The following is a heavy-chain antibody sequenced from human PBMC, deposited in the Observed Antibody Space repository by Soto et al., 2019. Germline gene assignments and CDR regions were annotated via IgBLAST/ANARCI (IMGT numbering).Heavy chain of an antibody. J-gene: IGHJ4*02. Sequence: PGGSLRLSCVASGFTFGTSAMSWVRRAPGKGLEYLSFITSDTTTYYAESVKGRFTISRDNSKNTLFLQMNSLRAEDTALYFCARVALLADHFEDWGQGTLVTVSA. V-gene: IGHV3-23*01. CDR3: ARVALLADHFED. CDR1: GFTFGTSA. CDR2: ITSDTTT. D-gene: IGHD5-12*01.